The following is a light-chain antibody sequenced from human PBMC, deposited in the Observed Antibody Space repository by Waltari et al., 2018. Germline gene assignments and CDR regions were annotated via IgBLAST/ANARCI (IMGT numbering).Light chain of an antibody. V-gene: IGKV1-39*01. CDR2: AAS. J-gene: IGKJ2*01. Sequence: DIQMTQSPSSLSTSVGDRVTITCRASQSISTYLNWDQQTPGKAPKLLIYAASSLQSGVPSRFSGSGSGTDFTLTISSLQPEDFVTYYCQQSYSTPRTFGQGTRLEIK. CDR1: QSISTY. CDR3: QQSYSTPRT.